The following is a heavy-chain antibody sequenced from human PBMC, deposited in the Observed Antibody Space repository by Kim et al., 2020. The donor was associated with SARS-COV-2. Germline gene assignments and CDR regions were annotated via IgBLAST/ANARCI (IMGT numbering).Heavy chain of an antibody. D-gene: IGHD4-4*01. CDR2: MYYGGST. V-gene: IGHV4-39*01. Sequence: SETLSLTCTVSGVSITSRSYYWGWIRQPPGKGLEWIGSMYYGGSTYYNPSLESRVSISVDTSKNQFSLSLSSVTAADTAVYYCARPTFDYRGRSQLDDPADIWGHGTMVTVSS. CDR3: ARPTFDYRGRSQLDDPADI. CDR1: GVSITSRSYY. J-gene: IGHJ3*02.